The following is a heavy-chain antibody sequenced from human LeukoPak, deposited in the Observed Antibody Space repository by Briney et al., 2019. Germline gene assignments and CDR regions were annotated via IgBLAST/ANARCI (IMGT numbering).Heavy chain of an antibody. Sequence: SETLSLTCTVSGGSISSGGYYWSWIRQPPGKGLEWIGYIYHSGSTYYNPSLKSRVTISVDRSKNQFSLKLSSVTAADTAVYYCASLDIVVVPAAIGRDYMDVWGKGTTVTVSS. CDR3: ASLDIVVVPAAIGRDYMDV. CDR2: IYHSGST. J-gene: IGHJ6*03. V-gene: IGHV4-30-2*01. D-gene: IGHD2-2*03. CDR1: GGSISSGGYY.